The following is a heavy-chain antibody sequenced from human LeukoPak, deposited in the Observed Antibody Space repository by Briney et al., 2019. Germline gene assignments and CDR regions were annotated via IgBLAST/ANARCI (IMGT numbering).Heavy chain of an antibody. CDR3: AKDGPYCGGITCYFRYFDL. CDR1: GFTFSSYW. V-gene: IGHV3-7*01. Sequence: GGSLRLSCAASGFTFSSYWMNWARQAPGKGLEWVASINHNGNVNYYVDSVKGRFTISRDNSKNTLHLQMNSLRPDDTAVYYCAKDGPYCGGITCYFRYFDLWGRGTLVTVSS. J-gene: IGHJ2*01. D-gene: IGHD2-21*01. CDR2: INHNGNVN.